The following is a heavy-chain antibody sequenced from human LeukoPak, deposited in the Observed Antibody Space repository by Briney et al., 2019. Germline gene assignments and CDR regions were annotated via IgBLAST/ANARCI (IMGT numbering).Heavy chain of an antibody. CDR2: ILTIFGTA. CDR1: GGTLSSYT. Sequence: KISCTASGGTLSSYTISCVRDAPGHELEWRGGILTIFGTANYAQKFQGRVTITADESTSTAYMELSSLRSEDTAVYYCARGNDGSGSPSYYFYYMDVWGKGTTVTISS. J-gene: IGHJ6*03. D-gene: IGHD3-10*01. CDR3: ARGNDGSGSPSYYFYYMDV. V-gene: IGHV1-69*01.